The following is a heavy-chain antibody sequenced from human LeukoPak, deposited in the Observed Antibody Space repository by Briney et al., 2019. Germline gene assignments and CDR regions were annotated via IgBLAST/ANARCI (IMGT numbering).Heavy chain of an antibody. CDR3: ARDQGLRGGDCYPDAFDI. Sequence: GGSLRLSCVGSGYTFSDYAMSWVRQSPGKGLEWVAAISASSSTTYYADSVKGRLTISRANSKNTLYLQMNSLRAEDTAVCYCARDQGLRGGDCYPDAFDIWGQGTMVTVSS. D-gene: IGHD2-21*02. CDR2: ISASSSTT. V-gene: IGHV3-23*01. CDR1: GYTFSDYA. J-gene: IGHJ3*02.